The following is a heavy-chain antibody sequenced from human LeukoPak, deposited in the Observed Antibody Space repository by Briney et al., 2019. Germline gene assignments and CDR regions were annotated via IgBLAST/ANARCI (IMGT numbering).Heavy chain of an antibody. J-gene: IGHJ4*02. Sequence: SETLSLTCTVSGGSVSSYYWSWIRQPPGKGLEWIGYIYYSGSTNYNPSLKSRVTISVDTSKNQFSLKLSSETAADTAVYYCARGGIFCPYWGQGTLVTVSS. CDR1: GGSVSSYY. CDR2: IYYSGST. D-gene: IGHD3-9*01. CDR3: ARGGIFCPY. V-gene: IGHV4-59*02.